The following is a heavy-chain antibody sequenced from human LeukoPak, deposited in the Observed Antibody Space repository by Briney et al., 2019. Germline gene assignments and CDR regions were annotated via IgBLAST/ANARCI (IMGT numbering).Heavy chain of an antibody. Sequence: PSETLSLTCTVSGGSISSYYWSWIRQPPGKGLEWIGYIYYSGSTNYNPSLESRVTISVDTSKNQFSLKLSSVTAADTAVYYCARESVKSLGLFDPWGQGTLVTVSS. CDR2: IYYSGST. D-gene: IGHD3-16*01. V-gene: IGHV4-59*01. CDR1: GGSISSYY. CDR3: ARESVKSLGLFDP. J-gene: IGHJ5*02.